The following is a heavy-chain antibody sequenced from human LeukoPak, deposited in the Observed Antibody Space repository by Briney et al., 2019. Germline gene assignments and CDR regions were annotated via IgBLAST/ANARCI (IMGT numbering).Heavy chain of an antibody. Sequence: GGSLRLSCAASGFTFSDYDMHWVRQATGKGLEWVSAIGTAGDTYYTGSVKGRSTISRENAKNSLYLQMNSLRAGDTAVYYCARVAKERVGGVYYFDYWGQGTLVTVSS. CDR2: IGTAGDT. CDR1: GFTFSDYD. J-gene: IGHJ4*02. V-gene: IGHV3-13*01. D-gene: IGHD1-1*01. CDR3: ARVAKERVGGVYYFDY.